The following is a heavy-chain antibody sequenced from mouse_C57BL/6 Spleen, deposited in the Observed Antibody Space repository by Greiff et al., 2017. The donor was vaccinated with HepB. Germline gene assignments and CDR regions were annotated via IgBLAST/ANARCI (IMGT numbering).Heavy chain of an antibody. CDR3: ARFTTVVSMDY. CDR2: IYPGSGST. CDR1: GYTFTSYW. J-gene: IGHJ4*01. D-gene: IGHD1-1*01. V-gene: IGHV1-55*01. Sequence: QVQLKESGAELVKPGASVKMSCKASGYTFTSYWITWVKQRPGQGLEWIGDIYPGSGSTNYNEKFKSKATLTVDTSSSTAYMQLSSLTSEDSAVYYCARFTTVVSMDYWGQGTSVTVSS.